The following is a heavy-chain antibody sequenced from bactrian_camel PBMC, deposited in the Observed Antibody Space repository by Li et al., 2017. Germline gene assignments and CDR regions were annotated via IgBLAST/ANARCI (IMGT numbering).Heavy chain of an antibody. CDR2: IATGSGNT. V-gene: IGHV3S61*01. Sequence: HVQLVESGGGLVQPGGSLRLSCVGSGYKFDVYAMAWFRQAPGKEREGVARIATGSGNTYYADSVKGRITISQDNAKNTVYLQMNSLKPEDTAMYYCAARGPYCYTKLSVRDFTYWGQGTQVTVS. CDR1: GYKFDVYA. J-gene: IGHJ6*01. D-gene: IGHD2*01. CDR3: AARGPYCYTKLSVRDFTY.